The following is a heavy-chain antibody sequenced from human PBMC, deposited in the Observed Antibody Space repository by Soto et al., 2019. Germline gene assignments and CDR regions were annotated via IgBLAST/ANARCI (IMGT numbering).Heavy chain of an antibody. CDR3: ARDQGELRFPGFDP. CDR1: GFTFSSYG. Sequence: GGSLRLSCAASGFTFSSYGMHWVRQAPGKGLEWVAVISYDGSNKYYADSVKGRFTISRDNSKNTLYLQMNSLRAEDTAVYYCARDQGELRFPGFDPWGQGTLVTVSS. D-gene: IGHD1-7*01. CDR2: ISYDGSNK. J-gene: IGHJ5*02. V-gene: IGHV3-30*03.